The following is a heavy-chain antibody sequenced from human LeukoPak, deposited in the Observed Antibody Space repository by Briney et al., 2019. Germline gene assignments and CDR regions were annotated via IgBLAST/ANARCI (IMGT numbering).Heavy chain of an antibody. J-gene: IGHJ4*02. V-gene: IGHV3-74*01. CDR2: TNRDDSDT. CDR1: GFNFSSFV. D-gene: IGHD3-22*01. CDR3: ARSANYFDTSGQDY. Sequence: PGGSLRLSCAASGFNFSSFVMHWVRQAPGKGLVWVSRTNRDDSDTSYADSVKGRFTISRDKAKSTLYLQMNSLRVEDTAVYYCARSANYFDTSGQDYWGQGTLVTVSS.